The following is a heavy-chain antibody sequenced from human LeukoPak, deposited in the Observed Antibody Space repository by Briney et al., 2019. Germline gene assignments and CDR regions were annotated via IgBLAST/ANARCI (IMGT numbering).Heavy chain of an antibody. J-gene: IGHJ4*02. CDR1: GYTFTSYG. CDR2: ISAYNGNT. Sequence: GASVKVSCKASGYTFTSYGIRWVRQAPGQGLEWMGWISAYNGNTNYAHKFQDRVTMTTDTSTSTAYMELRSLRSDDTAVYYCARARTGSGNYHYYFDYWGQGTLVTVSS. CDR3: ARARTGSGNYHYYFDY. V-gene: IGHV1-18*01. D-gene: IGHD3-10*01.